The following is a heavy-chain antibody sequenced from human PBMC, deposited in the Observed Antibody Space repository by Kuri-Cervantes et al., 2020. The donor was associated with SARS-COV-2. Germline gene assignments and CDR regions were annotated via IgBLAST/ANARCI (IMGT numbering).Heavy chain of an antibody. CDR1: GGSISSYY. V-gene: IGHV4-4*07. CDR2: IYTSGSN. J-gene: IGHJ6*03. CDR3: ARGSYSRNYYYMDV. D-gene: IGHD1-26*01. Sequence: SETLSLTCTVSGGSISSYYWSWIRQPAGKGLEWVGRIYTSGSNNYNPFLKSRVTISVDTSKNQLSLKLSSVTAADTAVYYCARGSYSRNYYYMDVWGKGNTVTVSS.